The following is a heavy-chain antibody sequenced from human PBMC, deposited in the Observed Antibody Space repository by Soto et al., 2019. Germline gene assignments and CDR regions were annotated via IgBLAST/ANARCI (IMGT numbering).Heavy chain of an antibody. Sequence: PSETLSLTCAVYGGSFSGYYWSWIRQPPGKGLEWIGEINHSGSTNYNPSLKSRVTISVDTSKNQFSLKLSSVTAADTAVYYCARPNGSGSYYNTKGDYYMDVWGKGTTVTVSS. D-gene: IGHD3-10*01. J-gene: IGHJ6*03. CDR3: ARPNGSGSYYNTKGDYYMDV. CDR1: GGSFSGYY. V-gene: IGHV4-34*01. CDR2: INHSGST.